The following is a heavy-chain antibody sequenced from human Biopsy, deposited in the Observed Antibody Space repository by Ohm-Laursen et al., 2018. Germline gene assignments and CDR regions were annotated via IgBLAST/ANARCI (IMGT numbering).Heavy chain of an antibody. CDR3: ARAKLEPVYYYYGMDV. Sequence: SVKVSCKTSGGTFSDYAISWLRQAPGQGLEWMGGIIPLFGTTNYAQKFQGRVTITADKSTGTAYMEVTSLRSDDTAVYYCARAKLEPVYYYYGMDVWGQGTTVTVSS. CDR2: IIPLFGTT. V-gene: IGHV1-69*06. D-gene: IGHD1-1*01. J-gene: IGHJ6*02. CDR1: GGTFSDYA.